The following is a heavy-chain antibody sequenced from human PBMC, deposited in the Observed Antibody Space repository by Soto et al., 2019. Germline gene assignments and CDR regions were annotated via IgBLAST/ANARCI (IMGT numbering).Heavy chain of an antibody. CDR1: GGSVSSGSYY. CDR2: IYYSGST. J-gene: IGHJ4*02. Sequence: SETLSLTCTVSGGSVSSGSYYWSWIRQPPGKGLERIGYIYYSGSTNYNPSLKSRVTISVDTSKNQFSLNLDSVTAADTAVYFCARDFAYFDSWGQGTLVTVSS. D-gene: IGHD3-3*01. CDR3: ARDFAYFDS. V-gene: IGHV4-61*01.